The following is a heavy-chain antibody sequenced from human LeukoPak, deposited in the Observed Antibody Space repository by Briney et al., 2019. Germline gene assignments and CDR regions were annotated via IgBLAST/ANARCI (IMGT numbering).Heavy chain of an antibody. J-gene: IGHJ6*02. CDR1: GYTFTSYG. D-gene: IGHD1-26*01. CDR3: ERDKVGATRYYYGMDV. V-gene: IGHV1-18*01. Sequence: ASVKVSCKASGYTFTSYGISWVRQAPGQGLEWMGWISAYNGNTNYAQKLQGRVTMTTDTSTSTAYTELRSLRSDDTAVYYCERDKVGATRYYYGMDVWGQGTTVTVSS. CDR2: ISAYNGNT.